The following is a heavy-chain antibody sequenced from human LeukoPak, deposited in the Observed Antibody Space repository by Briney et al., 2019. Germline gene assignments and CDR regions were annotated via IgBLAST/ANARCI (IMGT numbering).Heavy chain of an antibody. Sequence: SETLSLTCTVSGGSVSSESYHWSWIRQPPGKGLEWIAYIFNSGSSNYNPSLKSRVTISVDTSKNQFSLKLNSVTAADTAQYHCARTQSQSGSYRYYFGYWGQGTLVTVSS. V-gene: IGHV4-61*01. CDR3: ARTQSQSGSYRYYFGY. J-gene: IGHJ4*02. CDR2: IFNSGSS. D-gene: IGHD1-26*01. CDR1: GGSVSSESYH.